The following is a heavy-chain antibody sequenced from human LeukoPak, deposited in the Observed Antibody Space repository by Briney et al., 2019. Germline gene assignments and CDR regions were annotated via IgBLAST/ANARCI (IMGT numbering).Heavy chain of an antibody. Sequence: GASVKVSCKASGNILTNYDISWVRQAPGQGLEWMGWFSAYNGNTNYAQKFQGRVTLTTDTSTSTVYMELRSLTSDDTAVYYCARDLGFGSYSYWGQGTLVTVSS. D-gene: IGHD1-26*01. J-gene: IGHJ4*02. CDR2: FSAYNGNT. CDR3: ARDLGFGSYSY. CDR1: GNILTNYD. V-gene: IGHV1-18*01.